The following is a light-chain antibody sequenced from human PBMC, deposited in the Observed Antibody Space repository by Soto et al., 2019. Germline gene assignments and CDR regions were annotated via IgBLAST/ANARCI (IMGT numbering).Light chain of an antibody. CDR3: QQSDSLPWT. J-gene: IGKJ1*01. V-gene: IGKV1-5*03. CDR2: KTS. Sequence: DIQMTQSPSTLSASVGDRVTITCRASQSISNWLPSYQQKPGKAPNLLIYKTSSLELGVPSRFSGGESGTEFTLNIRVLQHDPFAPYYCQQSDSLPWTFGHRTHVEIK. CDR1: QSISNW.